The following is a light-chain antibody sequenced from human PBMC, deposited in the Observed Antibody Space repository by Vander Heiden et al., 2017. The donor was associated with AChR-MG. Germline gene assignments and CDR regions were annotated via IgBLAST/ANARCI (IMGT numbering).Light chain of an antibody. CDR1: QSVSSY. J-gene: IGKJ4*01. CDR2: DAS. V-gene: IGKV3-11*01. Sequence: EIVLTQSPATLSGTPGERATLSCRASQSVSSYLAWYQQKPGQAPRLLIYDASNRATGIPARFSGSGSGTDFTLTISSLEPEDFAVYYCQQRSNWFLTFGGGTKVEIK. CDR3: QQRSNWFLT.